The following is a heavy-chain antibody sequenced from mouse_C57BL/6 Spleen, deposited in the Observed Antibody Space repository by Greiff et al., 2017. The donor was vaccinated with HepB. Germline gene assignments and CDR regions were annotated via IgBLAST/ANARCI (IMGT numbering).Heavy chain of an antibody. CDR3: ARGPLYYGSSYNYFDY. CDR2: INYDGSST. J-gene: IGHJ2*01. D-gene: IGHD1-1*01. CDR1: GFTFSDYY. Sequence: EVQVVESEGGLVQPGSSMKLSCTASGFTFSDYYMAWVRQVPEKGLEWVANINYDGSSTYYLDSLKSRFIISRDNAKNILYLQMSSLKSEDTATYYCARGPLYYGSSYNYFDYWGQGTTLTVSS. V-gene: IGHV5-16*01.